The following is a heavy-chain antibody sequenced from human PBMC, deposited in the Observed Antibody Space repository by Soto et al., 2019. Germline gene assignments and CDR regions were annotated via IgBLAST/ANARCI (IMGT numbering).Heavy chain of an antibody. J-gene: IGHJ6*02. Sequence: GGSLRLSCAASGFTFDDYAMHWVRQAPGKGLEWVSGISWNSGSIGYADSVKGRFTISRDNAKNSLYLQMNSLRAEDTALYYCAKDITNRNHKYYDFWSGYYDYYYYYYGMDVWGQGTTVTVSS. V-gene: IGHV3-9*01. CDR1: GFTFDDYA. CDR3: AKDITNRNHKYYDFWSGYYDYYYYYYGMDV. D-gene: IGHD3-3*01. CDR2: ISWNSGSI.